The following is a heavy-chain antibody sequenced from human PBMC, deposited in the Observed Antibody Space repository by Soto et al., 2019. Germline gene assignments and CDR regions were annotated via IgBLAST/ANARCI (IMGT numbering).Heavy chain of an antibody. V-gene: IGHV5-51*04. CDR1: GYSFTKYW. Sequence: GEALKISCKTSGYSFTKYWIAWVRQMPGKGLEWMGFIYPGDSETRYNPSFQGQVTISADKPISTAYLQWSSLKASDTAMYYYAKVTSGSYGMDVWGQGTTVTVSS. CDR3: AKVTSGSYGMDV. D-gene: IGHD2-2*01. J-gene: IGHJ6*02. CDR2: IYPGDSET.